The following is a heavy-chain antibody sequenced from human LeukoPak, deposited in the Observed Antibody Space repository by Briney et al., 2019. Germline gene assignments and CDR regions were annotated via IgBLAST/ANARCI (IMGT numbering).Heavy chain of an antibody. Sequence: SETLSPTCTVSGGSIRSSYYYWGWIRQPPGKGLEWIGSIYDSGSTYYNPSLKSRVTISVDTSKNQFSLKLSSVTAADTAVYYCARGVPYCSGGSCYSHFDYWGQGTLVTVSS. D-gene: IGHD2-15*01. CDR1: GGSIRSSYYY. CDR2: IYDSGST. V-gene: IGHV4-39*07. J-gene: IGHJ4*02. CDR3: ARGVPYCSGGSCYSHFDY.